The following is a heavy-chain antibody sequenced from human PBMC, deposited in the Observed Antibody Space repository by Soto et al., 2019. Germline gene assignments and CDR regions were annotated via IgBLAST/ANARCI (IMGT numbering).Heavy chain of an antibody. V-gene: IGHV3-30*18. D-gene: IGHD2-2*01. Sequence: QVQLVESGGGVVQPGRSLRLSCAASGFTFSSYGMHWVRQAPGKGLEWVAVISYDGSNKYYADSVKGRFTISRDNSKNTLYLQMNSLRAEDTAVYCCAKTPPYSTRPPGDYYYYYYMDVWGKGTTVTVSS. CDR3: AKTPPYSTRPPGDYYYYYYMDV. CDR2: ISYDGSNK. CDR1: GFTFSSYG. J-gene: IGHJ6*03.